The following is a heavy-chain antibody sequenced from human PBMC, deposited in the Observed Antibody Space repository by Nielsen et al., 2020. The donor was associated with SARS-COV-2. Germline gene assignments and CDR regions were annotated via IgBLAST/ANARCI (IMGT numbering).Heavy chain of an antibody. J-gene: IGHJ4*02. CDR3: ARVSRGSGSFLRTYFDY. Sequence: VRQAPGKGLEWVSYISSSSSYIYYADSVKGRFTISRDNAKNSLYLQMNSLRAEDTAVYYCARVSRGSGSFLRTYFDYWGQGTLVTVSS. D-gene: IGHD3-10*01. CDR2: ISSSSSYI. V-gene: IGHV3-21*05.